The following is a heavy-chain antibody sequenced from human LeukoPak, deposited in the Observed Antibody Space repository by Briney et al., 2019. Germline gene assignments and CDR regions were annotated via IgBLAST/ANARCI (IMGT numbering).Heavy chain of an antibody. V-gene: IGHV3-23*01. CDR1: GITLSNYG. CDR2: ISGSGGNT. Sequence: GGSLRLSCAVSGITLSNYGMSWVRQAPGKGLEWVSGISGSGGNTYYADSVKGRFTISRDNSKNTLYLQMNSLRAEYTDVYFCAKRGVVIRVILVGFHKEAYYFDSWGQGALVTVSS. CDR3: AKRGVVIRVILVGFHKEAYYFDS. D-gene: IGHD3-22*01. J-gene: IGHJ4*02.